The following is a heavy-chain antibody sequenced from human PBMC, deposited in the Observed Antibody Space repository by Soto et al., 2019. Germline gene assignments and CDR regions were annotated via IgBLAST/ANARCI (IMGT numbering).Heavy chain of an antibody. J-gene: IGHJ5*02. CDR1: GYTFTGYY. CDR3: ARLGYSSSWYENWFDP. CDR2: INPNSGGT. V-gene: IGHV1-2*02. D-gene: IGHD6-13*01. Sequence: ASVKVSCKASGYTFTGYYMHWVRQAPGQGLEWMGWINPNSGGTNYAQKFQGRVTMTRDTSISTAYMELSRLRSDDTAVYYCARLGYSSSWYENWFDPWGQGTLVTVSS.